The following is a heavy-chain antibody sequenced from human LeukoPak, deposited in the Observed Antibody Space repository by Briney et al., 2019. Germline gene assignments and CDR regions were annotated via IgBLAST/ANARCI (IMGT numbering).Heavy chain of an antibody. CDR2: ISWNSGSI. V-gene: IGHV3-9*01. CDR1: GFTFDDYA. J-gene: IGHJ6*02. CDR3: ARVIGRYYYGMDV. Sequence: GGSLRLSCAASGFTFDDYAMHWVRQAPGKGLEWVSGISWNSGSIGYADSVKGRFTISRDNAKNSLYLQMNSLRAEDTALYYCARVIGRYYYGMDVWGQGTTVTVSS. D-gene: IGHD2/OR15-2a*01.